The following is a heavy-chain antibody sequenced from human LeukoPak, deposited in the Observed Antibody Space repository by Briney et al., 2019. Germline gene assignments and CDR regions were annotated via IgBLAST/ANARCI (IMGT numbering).Heavy chain of an antibody. CDR1: GGSFSGYY. CDR2: INHSGST. D-gene: IGHD3-10*01. CDR3: ARGGSGSYYKAGYYMDV. V-gene: IGHV4-34*01. J-gene: IGHJ6*03. Sequence: SETLSLTCAVYGGSFSGYYWSWIRQHPGKGLEWTGEINHSGSTNYNPSLKSRVTISVDTSKNQFSLKLSSVTAADTAVYYCARGGSGSYYKAGYYMDVWGKGTTVTVSS.